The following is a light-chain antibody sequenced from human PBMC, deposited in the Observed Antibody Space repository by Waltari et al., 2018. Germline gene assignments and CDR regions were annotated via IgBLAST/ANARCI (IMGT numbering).Light chain of an antibody. CDR1: GSDY. V-gene: IGLV2-11*01. J-gene: IGLJ3*02. Sequence: QSALTQPRPVSGSAGQSVTISCTGTGSDYVSWSQQLPGKAPKLVIYDVSKRPSGVPARFSGSKSGTSASLTVSGLQAEDEADYYCCSFEDTWVFGGGTKLTVL. CDR3: CSFEDTWV. CDR2: DVS.